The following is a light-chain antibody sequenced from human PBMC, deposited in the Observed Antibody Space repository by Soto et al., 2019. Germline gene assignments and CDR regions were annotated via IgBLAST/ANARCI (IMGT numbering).Light chain of an antibody. J-gene: IGKJ1*01. CDR3: QQYNNWPRT. V-gene: IGKV3-15*01. CDR1: QYISSGN. Sequence: EIVLTQSPGTLSLSPGERATLSCRASQYISSGNLAWYQQKPGQAPRLLIYGVSARATGIPARFSGSGSGTEFTLTISSLQSEDFAVYYCQQYNNWPRTFGQGTKVDIK. CDR2: GVS.